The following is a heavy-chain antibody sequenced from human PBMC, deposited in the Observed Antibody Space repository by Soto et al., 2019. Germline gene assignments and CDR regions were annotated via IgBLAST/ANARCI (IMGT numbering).Heavy chain of an antibody. CDR1: GFTFSGYW. CDR3: ARLVGYCSSTSCYTSGRYDY. Sequence: GGSLRLSSAASGFTFSGYWMSWVRQSPGKGLEWVANIKQDGSEKYYVDSVKGRFTISRDNAKNSLYLQMNSLRAEDTAVYYCARLVGYCSSTSCYTSGRYDYWGQGTLVTVSS. V-gene: IGHV3-7*01. CDR2: IKQDGSEK. J-gene: IGHJ4*02. D-gene: IGHD2-2*02.